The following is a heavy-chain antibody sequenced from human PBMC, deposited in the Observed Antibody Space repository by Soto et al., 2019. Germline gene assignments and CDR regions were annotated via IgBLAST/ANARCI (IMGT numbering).Heavy chain of an antibody. Sequence: QMQLVQSGADVKARGSSVKISCKTSGGTFNTYALTWVRQAPGQGLEWIGGIIPIFGIKNVAHRFQGRVTINADASLTTAYTEGTSLRSDDTAIYYRAKEAGNHWGQGTLVTGSS. J-gene: IGHJ1*01. V-gene: IGHV1-69*01. D-gene: IGHD3-10*01. CDR3: AKEAGNH. CDR2: IIPIFGIK. CDR1: GGTFNTYA.